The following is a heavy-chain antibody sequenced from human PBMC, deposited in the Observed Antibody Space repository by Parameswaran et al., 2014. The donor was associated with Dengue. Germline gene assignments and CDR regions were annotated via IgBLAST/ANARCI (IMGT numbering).Heavy chain of an antibody. V-gene: IGHV1-69*01. CDR3: ARDPPGAAAGTKWFDP. Sequence: WVRQAPGQGLEWMGGIIPIFGTANYAQKFQGRVTITADESTSTAYMELSSLRSEDTAVYYCARDPPGAAAGTKWFDPWGQGTLVTVSS. D-gene: IGHD6-13*01. CDR2: IIPIFGTA. J-gene: IGHJ5*02.